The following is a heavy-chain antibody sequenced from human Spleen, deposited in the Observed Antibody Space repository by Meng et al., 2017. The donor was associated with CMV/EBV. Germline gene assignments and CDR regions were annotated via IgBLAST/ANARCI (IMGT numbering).Heavy chain of an antibody. CDR3: ASLEWLSQ. V-gene: IGHV3-30*02. D-gene: IGHD3-3*01. CDR2: IRHDGSNN. J-gene: IGHJ4*02. CDR1: GFTFSYYAFSYYG. Sequence: GGSLRLSCAASGFTFSYYAFSYYGMHWVRQAPGRGLEWVAFIRHDGSNNYYADSVKGRFTISRDNAKNSLYLQMNSLRAEDTAVYYCASLEWLSQWGQGTLVTVSS.